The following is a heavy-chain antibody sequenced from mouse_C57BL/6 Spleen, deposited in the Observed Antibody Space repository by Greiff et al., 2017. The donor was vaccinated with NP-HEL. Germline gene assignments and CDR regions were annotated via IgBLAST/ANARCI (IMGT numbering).Heavy chain of an antibody. CDR2: ISSGGDYI. CDR1: GFTFSSYA. D-gene: IGHD1-1*01. J-gene: IGHJ1*03. V-gene: IGHV5S21*01. CDR3: ARNYYGSSYEWYFDV. Sequence: EVMLVESGEGLVKPGGSLKLSCAASGFTFSSYAMSWVRQTPEKRLEWVAYISSGGDYIYYADTVKGRFTISRDNAKNTLFLQMTSLRSEDTAMYYCARNYYGSSYEWYFDVWGTGTTVTVSS.